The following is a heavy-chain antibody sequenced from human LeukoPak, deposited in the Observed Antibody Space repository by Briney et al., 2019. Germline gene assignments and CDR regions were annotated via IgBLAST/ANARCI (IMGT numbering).Heavy chain of an antibody. CDR3: AKDPHKYYYDSSGYYYYFDY. CDR2: IKQDGSEK. J-gene: IGHJ4*02. Sequence: PGGSLRLSCAASGFTFSSYWMSWVRQAPGKGLEWVANIKQDGSEKYYVDSVKGRFTISRDNSKNTLYLQMNSLRAEDTAVYYCAKDPHKYYYDSSGYYYYFDYWGQGTLVTVSS. D-gene: IGHD3-22*01. CDR1: GFTFSSYW. V-gene: IGHV3-7*03.